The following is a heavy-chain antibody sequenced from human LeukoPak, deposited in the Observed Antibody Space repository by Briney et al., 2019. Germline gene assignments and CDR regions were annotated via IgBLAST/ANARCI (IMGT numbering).Heavy chain of an antibody. Sequence: GASVKVSCKASGYTFTDYYVHWVRQAPGQGLEWMGWINPNSGGTNYAQKFQGRVTMTRDTSISTAYMELSRLSSDDTAVYYCARGRFFDWLLYGDYWGQATLVTVSS. CDR1: GYTFTDYY. V-gene: IGHV1-2*02. D-gene: IGHD3-9*01. CDR2: INPNSGGT. J-gene: IGHJ4*02. CDR3: ARGRFFDWLLYGDY.